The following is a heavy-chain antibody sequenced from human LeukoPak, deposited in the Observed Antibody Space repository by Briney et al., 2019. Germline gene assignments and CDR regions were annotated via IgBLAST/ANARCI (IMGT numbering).Heavy chain of an antibody. D-gene: IGHD3-22*01. CDR1: GFTVSSNY. CDR2: IYSGGST. J-gene: IGHJ4*02. V-gene: IGHV3-66*01. CDR3: AKDSRRWKTYYYESSGLYYFAY. Sequence: GGSLRLSCAASGFTVSSNYMSWVRQAPGKGLEWVSVIYSGGSTYYADSVKGRFTISRDNSKNTLYLQMNSLRAEDTAVYYCAKDSRRWKTYYYESSGLYYFAYWGQGTLVTVSS.